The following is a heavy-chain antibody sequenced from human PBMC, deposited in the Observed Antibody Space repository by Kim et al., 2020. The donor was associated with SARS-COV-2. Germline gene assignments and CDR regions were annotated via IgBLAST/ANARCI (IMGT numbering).Heavy chain of an antibody. CDR1: GYSFTAYT. V-gene: IGHV1-3*01. CDR2: INAANGNT. CDR3: ARGAYCRGGICFPPGGY. D-gene: IGHD2-15*01. J-gene: IGHJ4*02. Sequence: ASVKVSCKASGYSFTAYTIHWVRQAPGQRLEWMGWINAANGNTEFSQKFLGRVTSSRDTSATTVHMEVSSLRSEDTAVYYCARGAYCRGGICFPPGGYWGQGTLVIVSS.